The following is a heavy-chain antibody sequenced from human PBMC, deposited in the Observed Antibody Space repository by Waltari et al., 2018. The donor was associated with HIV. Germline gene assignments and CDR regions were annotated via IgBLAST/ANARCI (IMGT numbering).Heavy chain of an antibody. CDR3: ATPAAKGTWFAS. CDR1: GVNSPTLS. J-gene: IGHJ5*01. D-gene: IGHD3-10*01. V-gene: IGHV1-69*08. Sequence: QVRLVQSGDEVRKSGSSVKISCEAFGVNSPTLSVNWVRQAPGEGLEWVGRLEWIGRSLPILCAPAYSQSLRGRVTLSADTATNTAFLQLSSLRSDDTAVYYCATPAAKGTWFASWGKGSQIIVSS. CDR2: SLPILCAP.